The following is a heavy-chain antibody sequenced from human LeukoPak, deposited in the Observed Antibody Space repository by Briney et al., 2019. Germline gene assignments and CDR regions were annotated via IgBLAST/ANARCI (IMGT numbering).Heavy chain of an antibody. CDR2: INPNSGDT. D-gene: IGHD3-3*01. CDR3: ARDLASGYHLYLFDY. CDR1: GYTFTGYS. Sequence: GASVKVSCKASGYTFTGYSMHWVRQAPGQGLEWMGWINPNSGDTNYAQSFQGRVTMTRDTSISTAYMELSRLRSDDTAVYYCARDLASGYHLYLFDYWGQGTLVTVSS. J-gene: IGHJ4*02. V-gene: IGHV1-2*02.